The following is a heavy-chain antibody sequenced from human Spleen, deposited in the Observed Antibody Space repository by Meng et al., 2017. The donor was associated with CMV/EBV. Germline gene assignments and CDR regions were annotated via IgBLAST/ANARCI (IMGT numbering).Heavy chain of an antibody. Sequence: ASVKVSCKTSGYSFTSKYIHWVRQVPGQGLEWMGIIDPSGGSTTYTQKLRGRVTMTRDTSTSTVYLELRSLTSEDTATYFCARDIGTAYHADWFDPWGQGTLVTVSS. CDR2: IDPSGGST. J-gene: IGHJ5*02. CDR3: ARDIGTAYHADWFDP. CDR1: GYSFTSKY. D-gene: IGHD3/OR15-3a*01. V-gene: IGHV1-46*04.